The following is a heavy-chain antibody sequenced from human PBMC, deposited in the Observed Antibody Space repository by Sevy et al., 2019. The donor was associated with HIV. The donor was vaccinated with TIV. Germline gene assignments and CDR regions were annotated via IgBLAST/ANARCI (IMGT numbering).Heavy chain of an antibody. Sequence: SEILSLTCTVSGDSVSSDNYYWSWIRQPPGKGLEWIGYMFYRGSTNYNPSLTSRVTISVDTSKNQFSLKLNSVTAADTAVYYCARLSAVSRSYNFDYWGQGTLVTVSS. J-gene: IGHJ4*02. CDR3: ARLSAVSRSYNFDY. CDR1: GDSVSSDNYY. D-gene: IGHD4-4*01. V-gene: IGHV4-61*01. CDR2: MFYRGST.